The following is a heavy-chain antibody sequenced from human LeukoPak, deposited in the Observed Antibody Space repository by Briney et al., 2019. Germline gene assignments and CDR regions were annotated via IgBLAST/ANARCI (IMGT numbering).Heavy chain of an antibody. J-gene: IGHJ4*02. CDR1: GGSISSSSYY. V-gene: IGHV4-39*07. Sequence: PSETLSLTCTVSGGSISSSSYYWGWIRQPPGKGLEWIGSIYYSGSTYYNPSLKSRVTISVDTSKNQFSLKLSSVTAADTAVYYCARDRSNTAMDDYWGQGTLVTVSS. CDR2: IYYSGST. D-gene: IGHD5-18*01. CDR3: ARDRSNTAMDDY.